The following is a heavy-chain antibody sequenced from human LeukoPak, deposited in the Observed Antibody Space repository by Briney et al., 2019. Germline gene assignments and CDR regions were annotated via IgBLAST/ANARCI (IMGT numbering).Heavy chain of an antibody. CDR1: GVSVNSYSFY. CDR2: IYYSGST. J-gene: IGHJ5*02. D-gene: IGHD1-26*01. V-gene: IGHV4-61*03. Sequence: SETLSLTCTVSGVSVNSYSFYWSWIRQAPGQGLEYIGYIYYSGSTYDNPALSRRTVISVNTSKNHFSLKLSSVTCADTAVYSCARDLRTVYGRANFIWFDPWGEGELVTVSS. CDR3: ARDLRTVYGRANFIWFDP.